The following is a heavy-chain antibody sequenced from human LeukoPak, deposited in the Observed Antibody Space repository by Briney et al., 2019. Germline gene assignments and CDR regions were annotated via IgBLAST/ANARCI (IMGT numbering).Heavy chain of an antibody. CDR2: INPSGGST. J-gene: IGHJ4*02. CDR3: ARGPSLVVVTAIPFDY. V-gene: IGHV1-46*01. Sequence: ASVKVSCKASGYTFTSYYMHWVRQAPGQGLEWMGIINPSGGSTSYAQKFQGRVTMTRDTSTSTVYMELSSLRSEDTAVYYCARGPSLVVVTAIPFDYWGQGTLVTVPS. CDR1: GYTFTSYY. D-gene: IGHD2-21*02.